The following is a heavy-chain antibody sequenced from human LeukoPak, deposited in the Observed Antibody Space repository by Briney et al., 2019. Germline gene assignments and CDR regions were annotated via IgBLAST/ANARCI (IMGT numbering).Heavy chain of an antibody. CDR3: ARSKGYFDY. V-gene: IGHV3-23*01. J-gene: IGHJ4*02. Sequence: GGSLRLSCAASGFTFSSYGVSWVRQAPGKGLEWVSAISGSGGSTYYADSVKGRFTISRDNSKNTLYLQMNSLRAEDTAVYYCARSKGYFDYWGQGTLVTVSS. CDR1: GFTFSSYG. CDR2: ISGSGGST.